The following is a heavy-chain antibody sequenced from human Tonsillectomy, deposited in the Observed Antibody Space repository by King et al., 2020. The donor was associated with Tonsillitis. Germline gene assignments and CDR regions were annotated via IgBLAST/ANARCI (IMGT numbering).Heavy chain of an antibody. CDR1: GFSLSTTRMS. Sequence: VTLKESGPALVKPTQTLTLTCSFSGFSLSTTRMSVNWIRQPPGKALEWLARIDWDDDKFYSTSLKTRLTISKDTSKTQVVRTMTNMDPVDTATYYCARIPPGAIGDYYFDSWGQGTLVTVSS. CDR3: ARIPPGAIGDYYFDS. V-gene: IGHV2-70*04. CDR2: IDWDDDK. D-gene: IGHD7-27*01. J-gene: IGHJ4*02.